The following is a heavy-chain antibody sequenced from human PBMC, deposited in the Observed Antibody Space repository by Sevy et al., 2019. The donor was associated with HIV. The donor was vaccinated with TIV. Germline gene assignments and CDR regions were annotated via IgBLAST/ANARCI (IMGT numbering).Heavy chain of an antibody. V-gene: IGHV3-49*04. CDR1: GFTFGDYC. CDR2: IKSKAYRGTT. Sequence: GGSLRLSCTASGFTFGDYCMSWVRQAPGKGLEWISFIKSKAYRGTTGNAASVKGRFTISRDDSKSIAYLQMNNLQTEDTAVYFCTRWSGSQSIFDYWGRGTLVTVSS. D-gene: IGHD1-26*01. CDR3: TRWSGSQSIFDY. J-gene: IGHJ4*02.